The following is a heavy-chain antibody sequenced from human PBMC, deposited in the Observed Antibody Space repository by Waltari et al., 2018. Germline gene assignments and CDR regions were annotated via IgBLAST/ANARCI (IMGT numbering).Heavy chain of an antibody. J-gene: IGHJ4*02. CDR3: ARDLYSSSSLLDY. D-gene: IGHD6-13*01. CDR2: ISYDGSNK. CDR1: GFTFSSYA. Sequence: QVQLVESGGGVVQPGRSLRLSCAASGFTFSSYAMHWVRQAPGKGLEWVAVISYDGSNKYYADSVKGRFTISSDNAKNTLYLQMNSLRAEDTAVYYCARDLYSSSSLLDYWGQGTLVTVSS. V-gene: IGHV3-30-3*01.